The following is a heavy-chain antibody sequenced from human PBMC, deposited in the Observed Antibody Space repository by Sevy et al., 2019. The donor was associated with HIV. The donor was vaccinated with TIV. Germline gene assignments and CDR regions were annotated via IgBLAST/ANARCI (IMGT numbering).Heavy chain of an antibody. Sequence: GGSLRLSCAASGFTFNTHAMNWVRQAPGKGLEWVSGISATGGGTYYTDSVKGRFTVSRDNSQNTLYLQMNSLRADDTAIYYCAKALNPALESMIEVIFRTLKGFDVWGQGTMVTVS. CDR2: ISATGGGT. CDR1: GFTFNTHA. J-gene: IGHJ3*01. CDR3: AKALNPALESMIEVIFRTLKGFDV. V-gene: IGHV3-23*01. D-gene: IGHD3-22*01.